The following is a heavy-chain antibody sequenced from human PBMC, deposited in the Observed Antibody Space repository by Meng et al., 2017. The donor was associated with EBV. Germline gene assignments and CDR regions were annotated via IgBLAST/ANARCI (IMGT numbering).Heavy chain of an antibody. CDR3: AHIIAARPFDY. Sequence: TCEESGATRVNPTQTPALTCTLSVFFLRTRGVGVGWIRQPPGKALEWLVLIYWDDDKRYSPSLKSRLTITKDTSKHQVVLTMTNMDPVDAATHYCAHIIAARPFDYWAREPWSPSPQ. CDR2: IYWDDDK. J-gene: IGHJ4*02. V-gene: IGHV2-5*02. CDR1: VFFLRTRGVG. D-gene: IGHD6-6*01.